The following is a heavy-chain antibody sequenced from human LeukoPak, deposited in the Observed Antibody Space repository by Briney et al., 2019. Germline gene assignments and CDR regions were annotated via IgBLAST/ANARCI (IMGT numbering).Heavy chain of an antibody. CDR2: ISGSGGST. CDR1: GFTFSSYA. J-gene: IGHJ3*02. D-gene: IGHD2-2*01. V-gene: IGHV3-23*01. CDR3: AKNYVEVVPAAPDAFDI. Sequence: GGSLRLSCAASGFTFSSYAMSWVRQAPGKGLEWVSGISGSGGSTYYADSVKGRFTISRGNSKNTLFLQMSSLRAEDTAVYYCAKNYVEVVPAAPDAFDIWGQGTMVTVSS.